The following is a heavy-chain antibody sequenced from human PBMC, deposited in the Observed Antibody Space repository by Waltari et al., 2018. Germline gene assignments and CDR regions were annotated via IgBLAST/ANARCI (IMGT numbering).Heavy chain of an antibody. CDR1: GFSFSSYG. D-gene: IGHD3-16*02. V-gene: IGHV3-30*02. Sequence: QVQLVESGGRVVQPGGSLRLSCAASGFSFSSYGMPLARQAPGMGLEWVAFVRYDGSDKYYANSVRGRFTVSRDNSKNTLYLQMNTLRTEDTAVYYCASIYDYLGGSSRSPDYWGQGTLVTVSS. J-gene: IGHJ4*02. CDR3: ASIYDYLGGSSRSPDY. CDR2: VRYDGSDK.